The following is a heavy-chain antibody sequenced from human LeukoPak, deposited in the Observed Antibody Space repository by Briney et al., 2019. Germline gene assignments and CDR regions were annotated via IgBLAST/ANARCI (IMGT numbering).Heavy chain of an antibody. CDR3: ARADSGYDSIDY. CDR1: GYTFTGYY. CDR2: ISPNSGGT. Sequence: ASVKVSCKASGYTFTGYYMHWVRQAPRQGLEWMAWISPNSGGTNYAQKFQGRVTMTRDTSISTAYMELSRLRSDDTAVYYCARADSGYDSIDYWGQGTLVTVSS. V-gene: IGHV1-2*02. D-gene: IGHD5-12*01. J-gene: IGHJ4*02.